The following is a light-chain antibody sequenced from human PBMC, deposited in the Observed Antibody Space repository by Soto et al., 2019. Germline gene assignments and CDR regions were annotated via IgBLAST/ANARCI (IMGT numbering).Light chain of an antibody. CDR1: QGISSY. CDR2: KAS. J-gene: IGKJ1*01. V-gene: IGKV1-8*01. Sequence: AIRMTQSPSSFSASTGDRVTITCRASQGISSYLAWHQQKPGKAPKLLIYKASTLKSGVPSRFCGSGSGTEFTLTISSLQPDDFATYYCQHYNSYSEAFGQGTKVDIK. CDR3: QHYNSYSEA.